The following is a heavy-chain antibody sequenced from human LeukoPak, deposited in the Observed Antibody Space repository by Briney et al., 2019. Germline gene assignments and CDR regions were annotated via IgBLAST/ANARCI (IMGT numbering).Heavy chain of an antibody. CDR3: ARALWFGELLSPYYFDY. V-gene: IGHV4-30-2*01. D-gene: IGHD3-10*01. CDR2: IYNSGRS. Sequence: PSETLSLTCAVSGGSISSGGYSWSWIRPPPGKGLEWIGYIYNSGRSYSNPSLKSRVTISVDRSKNQFSLKLSSVTAADTAVYYCARALWFGELLSPYYFDYWGQGTLVTVSS. J-gene: IGHJ4*02. CDR1: GGSISSGGYS.